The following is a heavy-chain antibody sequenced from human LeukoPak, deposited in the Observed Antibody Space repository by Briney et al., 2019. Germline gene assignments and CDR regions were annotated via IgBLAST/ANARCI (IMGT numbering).Heavy chain of an antibody. CDR2: IRYDGGNQ. CDR1: GFTLSSFG. J-gene: IGHJ5*02. Sequence: GGSLRLSCAASGFTLSSFGMHWVRQAPGKGLEWVAFIRYDGGNQYYADSLKGRFTISRDNSKNTLYLQMNSLRTEDTAVYYCAKDGAYNAGWFDPWGQGTLVTVSS. V-gene: IGHV3-30*02. D-gene: IGHD5-24*01. CDR3: AKDGAYNAGWFDP.